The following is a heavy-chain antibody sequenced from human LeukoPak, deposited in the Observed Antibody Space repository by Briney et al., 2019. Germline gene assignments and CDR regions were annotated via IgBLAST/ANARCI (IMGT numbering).Heavy chain of an antibody. CDR2: ISSSSSTI. CDR3: LRDLNWSLDQ. J-gene: IGHJ4*02. Sequence: GGSLRLSCAASGFTFSSYGMHWVRQAPGKGLEWVSYISSSSSTIYYADSVKGRFTISRDNAKNSLYLQMNSLRAEDTAVYYCLRDLNWSLDQWGQGTLVTVSS. CDR1: GFTFSSYG. D-gene: IGHD1-20*01. V-gene: IGHV3-48*01.